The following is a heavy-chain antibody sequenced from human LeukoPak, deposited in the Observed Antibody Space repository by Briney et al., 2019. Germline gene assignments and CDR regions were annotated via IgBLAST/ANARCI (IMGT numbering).Heavy chain of an antibody. V-gene: IGHV4-59*01. J-gene: IGHJ4*02. Sequence: PSETLSLTCTVSGGSISSYYWSWIRQPPGKGLEWIGYIYYSGSTNHNPSLKSRVTISVDTSKNQFSLKLSSVTAADTAVYYCARAAAPNYYFDYWGQGTLVTVSS. D-gene: IGHD6-13*01. CDR1: GGSISSYY. CDR3: ARAAAPNYYFDY. CDR2: IYYSGST.